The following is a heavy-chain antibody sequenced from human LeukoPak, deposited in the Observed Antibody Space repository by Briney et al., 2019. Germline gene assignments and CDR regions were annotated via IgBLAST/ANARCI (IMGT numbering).Heavy chain of an antibody. CDR2: IKEDGSEK. D-gene: IGHD5-18*01. Sequence: GGSLRLSCAASGFTFSSYWMSWVRQAPGKGLEWVANIKEDGSEKYYVDSVKGRFTISRDNAKNSLYLQMNSLRAEDTAVYYCARGGASDTAMVTGPYFDYWGQGTLVTVSS. CDR3: ARGGASDTAMVTGPYFDY. V-gene: IGHV3-7*01. CDR1: GFTFSSYW. J-gene: IGHJ4*02.